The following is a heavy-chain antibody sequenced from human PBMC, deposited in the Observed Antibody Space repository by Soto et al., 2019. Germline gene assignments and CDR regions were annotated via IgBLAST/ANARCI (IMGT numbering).Heavy chain of an antibody. J-gene: IGHJ4*02. V-gene: IGHV1-18*01. Sequence: QVQLVQSGAEVKKPGASVKVSCKASGYTFTSYGISWVRQAPGQGLEWMGWISAYNGNTNYAQKLQGRVTMTTDTSTSTAYMVLRSLRSDDTAVYYCAREPFLRYQLLFLDYWGQGTLVTVSS. CDR1: GYTFTSYG. CDR2: ISAYNGNT. CDR3: AREPFLRYQLLFLDY. D-gene: IGHD2-2*01.